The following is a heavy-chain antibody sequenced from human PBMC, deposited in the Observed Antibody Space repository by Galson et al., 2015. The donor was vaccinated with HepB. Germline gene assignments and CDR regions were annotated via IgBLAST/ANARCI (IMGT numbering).Heavy chain of an antibody. V-gene: IGHV3-33*01. J-gene: IGHJ2*01. CDR2: IWYDGSNQ. CDR3: ARETVILNWSLDL. D-gene: IGHD2-21*01. Sequence: VRQAPGKGLEWVGCIWYDGSNQHYGDSVKGRFTISRDNSKNTLYLQMNSLRVEDTAVYYCARETVILNWSLDLWGRGTLVTVSS.